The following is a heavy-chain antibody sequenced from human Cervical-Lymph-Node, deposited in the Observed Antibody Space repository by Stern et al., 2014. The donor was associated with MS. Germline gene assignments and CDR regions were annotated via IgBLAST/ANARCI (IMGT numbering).Heavy chain of an antibody. CDR1: GFTFTNYY. V-gene: IGHV1-46*01. CDR2: INRSDDDT. Sequence: MQLGESGAEVKKPGASVKVSCKASGFTFTNYYVHWVRQAPGQGLEWMGIINRSDDDTGYAQRFQGRLTVTRDTSSSTVYMELTSLRYDDTAVYYCALSAFDFWGQGTLVTVSS. J-gene: IGHJ4*02. CDR3: ALSAFDF. D-gene: IGHD5/OR15-5a*01.